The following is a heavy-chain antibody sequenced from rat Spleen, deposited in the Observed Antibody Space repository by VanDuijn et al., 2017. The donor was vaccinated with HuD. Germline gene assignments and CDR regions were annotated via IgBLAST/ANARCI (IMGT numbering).Heavy chain of an antibody. CDR1: GFTFSDYN. CDR3: ARLYNNWFAY. Sequence: EVQLVESGGGLVQPGRSLKLSCAASGFTFSDYNMAWVRQAPKKGLEWVATISYDGSSTYYRDSVKGRFTISRDNAKSTLYLQMDSLRSEDTATYYCARLYNNWFAYWGQGTLVTVSS. V-gene: IGHV5-7*01. D-gene: IGHD1-10*01. CDR2: ISYDGSST. J-gene: IGHJ3*01.